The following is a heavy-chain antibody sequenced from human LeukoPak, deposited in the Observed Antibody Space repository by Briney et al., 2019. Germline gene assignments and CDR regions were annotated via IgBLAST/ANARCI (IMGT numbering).Heavy chain of an antibody. CDR1: GGSINNYW. J-gene: IGHJ4*02. CDR3: ASNIRGYSYGMDDY. V-gene: IGHV4-59*12. D-gene: IGHD5-18*01. CDR2: IYYSGST. Sequence: SETLSLTCSVSGGSINNYWWNWTRQPPGKGLEWIGYIYYSGSTSYNPSLKSRLTISVDTSLNQFSLKLSSVTAADTAVYYCASNIRGYSYGMDDYWGQGTLVTVSS.